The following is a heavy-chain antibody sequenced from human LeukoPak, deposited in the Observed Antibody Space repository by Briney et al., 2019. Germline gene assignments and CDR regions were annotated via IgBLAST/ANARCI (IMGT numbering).Heavy chain of an antibody. CDR3: SRDFDGRNDF. D-gene: IGHD1-14*01. CDR2: INPDGSRT. CDR1: GFTFSSNW. V-gene: IGHV3-74*01. J-gene: IGHJ4*02. Sequence: GGSLRLSCAASGFTFSSNWMHWVRQGPGKGLVWVSRINPDGSRTDYAESVKGRFTISRDNAKNTLSLEMNSLGDEDTAVYYCSRDFDGRNDFWGQGTLVTVSS.